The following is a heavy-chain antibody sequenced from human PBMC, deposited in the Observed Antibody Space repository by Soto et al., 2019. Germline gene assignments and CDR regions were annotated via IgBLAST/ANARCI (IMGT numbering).Heavy chain of an antibody. V-gene: IGHV3-23*01. CDR3: ARRGSGSYYDY. D-gene: IGHD1-26*01. Sequence: EVQLLESGGGLVQPGGSLRLSCAASGFTFSSYTMRWVRQALVKGLEWVSAISGSGDSTYYADSVKGRFTISRDNSKNTLYLQMNSLGAEDTAVYYCARRGSGSYYDYWGEGTLVTVSS. J-gene: IGHJ4*02. CDR1: GFTFSSYT. CDR2: ISGSGDST.